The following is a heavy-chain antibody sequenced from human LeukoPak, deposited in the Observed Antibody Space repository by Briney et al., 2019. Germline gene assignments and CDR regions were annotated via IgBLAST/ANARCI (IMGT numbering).Heavy chain of an antibody. V-gene: IGHV3-30*02. CDR3: AKAATRYFDY. D-gene: IGHD2-15*01. Sequence: GGSLRLSCAASGFTFSTFAMIWVRQAPGKGLEWVAFIRYDGSNKYYADSVKGRFTISRDNSKNTLYLQMNSLRAEDTAVYYCAKAATRYFDYWGQGTLVTVSS. CDR1: GFTFSTFA. J-gene: IGHJ4*02. CDR2: IRYDGSNK.